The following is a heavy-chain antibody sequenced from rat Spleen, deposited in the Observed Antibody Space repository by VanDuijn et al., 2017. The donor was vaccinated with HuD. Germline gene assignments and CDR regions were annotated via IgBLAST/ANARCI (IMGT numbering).Heavy chain of an antibody. V-gene: IGHV5-17*01. Sequence: EVQLVESGGGLVQPGRSLKFSCAASGFTFSDYAMAWVRQTPKKGLEWVATIIYDGSTTYYRDSVKGRFTISRDNAKSTLYLQMDSLRSEDTATYYSARHPPGYKGVMDAWGQGASVTVSS. CDR2: IIYDGSTT. CDR1: GFTFSDYA. D-gene: IGHD1-4*01. CDR3: ARHPPGYKGVMDA. J-gene: IGHJ4*01.